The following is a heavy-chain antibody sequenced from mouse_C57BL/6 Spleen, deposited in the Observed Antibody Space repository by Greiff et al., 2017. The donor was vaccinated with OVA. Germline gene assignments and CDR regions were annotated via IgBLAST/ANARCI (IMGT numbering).Heavy chain of an antibody. D-gene: IGHD2-1*01. J-gene: IGHJ4*01. CDR1: GFSLTSYG. CDR3: ARACGNYDYAMDY. Sequence: QVQLKESGPGLVAPSQSLSITCTVSGFSLTSYGVHWVRQPPGKGLEWLVVIWSDGSTTYNSALKSRLSISKDNSKSQVFLKMNSLQTDDTAMYYCARACGNYDYAMDYWGQGTSVTVSS. CDR2: IWSDGST. V-gene: IGHV2-6*03.